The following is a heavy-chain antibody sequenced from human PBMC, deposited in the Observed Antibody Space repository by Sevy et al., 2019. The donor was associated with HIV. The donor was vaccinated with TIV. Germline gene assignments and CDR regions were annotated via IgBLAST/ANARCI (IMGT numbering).Heavy chain of an antibody. J-gene: IGHJ4*02. V-gene: IGHV3-30-3*01. CDR3: AGDLSPYAVTAFDY. Sequence: GGSLRLSCAASGFTFSSYAMHWVSQAPGKGLEWVAVISYDGSNKYYAESVKGRFTTSRDNSKNSLYLQMNSLRAEDTAVYYCAGDLSPYAVTAFDYWGQGTLVTVSS. D-gene: IGHD2-21*02. CDR1: GFTFSSYA. CDR2: ISYDGSNK.